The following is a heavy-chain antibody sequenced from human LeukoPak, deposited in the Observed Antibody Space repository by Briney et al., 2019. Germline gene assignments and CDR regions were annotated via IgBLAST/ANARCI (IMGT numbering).Heavy chain of an antibody. Sequence: GGSLRLSRAASGFTFSDYYISWIRQAPRKGLVGVSSTSSSGSTISSADSVKGRFTISRNNAKNSLHLQMNSLRGEDTAGYYCARDSWLGEDYWGQGTLVTVSS. J-gene: IGHJ4*02. CDR1: GFTFSDYY. D-gene: IGHD6-19*01. CDR3: ARDSWLGEDY. CDR2: TSSSGSTI. V-gene: IGHV3-11*01.